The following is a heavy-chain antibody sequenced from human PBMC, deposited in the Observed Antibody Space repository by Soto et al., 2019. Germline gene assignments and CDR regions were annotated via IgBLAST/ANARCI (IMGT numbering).Heavy chain of an antibody. CDR2: IIPIFGTA. D-gene: IGHD1-7*01. J-gene: IGHJ6*01. Sequence: GASVKVSCKASGGTFSSYAISWVRQAPAQGLEWMGGIIPIFGTANYAQKFQGRVTITADESTSTAYMELSSLRSEDTAVYYCARGEHLTGTTSNYYYYGMDVWGQGTTVTVSS. CDR3: ARGEHLTGTTSNYYYYGMDV. V-gene: IGHV1-69*13. CDR1: GGTFSSYA.